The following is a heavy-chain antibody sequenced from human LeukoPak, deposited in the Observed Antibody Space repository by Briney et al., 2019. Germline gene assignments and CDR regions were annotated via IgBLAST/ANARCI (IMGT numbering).Heavy chain of an antibody. V-gene: IGHV3-23*01. J-gene: IGHJ4*02. D-gene: IGHD6-13*01. CDR3: AKIVGTQSQSPAHFDY. Sequence: TGESLKISCAASGFTFSSYAMSWVRQAPGKGLEWVSAISGSGGSTYYADSVKGRFTISRDNSKNTLYLQMNSLRAEDTAVYYCAKIVGTQSQSPAHFDYWGQGTLVTVSS. CDR1: GFTFSSYA. CDR2: ISGSGGST.